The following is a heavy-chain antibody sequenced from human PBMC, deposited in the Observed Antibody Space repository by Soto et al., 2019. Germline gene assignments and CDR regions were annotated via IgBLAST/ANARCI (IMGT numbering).Heavy chain of an antibody. CDR3: AKRHSSGFDY. CDR2: ISASGGST. V-gene: IGHV3-23*01. J-gene: IGHJ4*02. D-gene: IGHD6-19*01. Sequence: EVQLLESGGGLVQPGGSLRLSCAASGFTFSNYAMSWVRQAPWKGLEWLSSISASGGSTYYADSVKGRFTISRDNSKDTLYLQMYSLRAEDTAVYYCAKRHSSGFDYWGQGTLVTVSS. CDR1: GFTFSNYA.